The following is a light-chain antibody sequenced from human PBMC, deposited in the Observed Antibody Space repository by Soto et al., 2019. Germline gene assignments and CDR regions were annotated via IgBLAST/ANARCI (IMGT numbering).Light chain of an antibody. Sequence: PSLVSAPLRDRVSMPCRDSHIIISWLAWYQQKPGKAPKLLIYKASSLESGVPSRFSGSGSGTEFTFTISILQPDDFATYYCQHYNCYREAFGQGTKVDIK. CDR2: KAS. CDR3: QHYNCYREA. CDR1: HIIISW. V-gene: IGKV1-5*03. J-gene: IGKJ1*01.